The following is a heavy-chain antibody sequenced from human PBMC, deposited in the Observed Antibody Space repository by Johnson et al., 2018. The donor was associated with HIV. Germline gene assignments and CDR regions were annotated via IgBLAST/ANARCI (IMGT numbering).Heavy chain of an antibody. D-gene: IGHD3-22*01. V-gene: IGHV3-9*01. Sequence: QLVESGGGVVRPGGSLRLSCAASGFTFDDYGMSWVRQAPGKGLEWVSVISWDSGSIGYADSVKGRFTISRDNAKNSLYLQMNSLRAEDTALYYCAKGIGVWDSSGLGLVAFDIWGQGTMVTVSS. CDR3: AKGIGVWDSSGLGLVAFDI. CDR2: ISWDSGSI. CDR1: GFTFDDYG. J-gene: IGHJ3*02.